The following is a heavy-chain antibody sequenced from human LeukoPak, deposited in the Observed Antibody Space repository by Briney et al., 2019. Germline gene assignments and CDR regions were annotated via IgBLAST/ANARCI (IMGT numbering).Heavy chain of an antibody. Sequence: SQALSLTCAISGDSVSSNSAAWNWLRQSPSRGIEWLGRTYYRYKWYNDYAVSLKSRITSNPDTSKNQFSLQLNSMPPEDTAVYYCARGCSTSCYSDYWGQGTLVTVSS. J-gene: IGHJ4*02. CDR1: GDSVSSNSAA. V-gene: IGHV6-1*01. CDR2: TYYRYKWYN. CDR3: ARGCSTSCYSDY. D-gene: IGHD2-2*01.